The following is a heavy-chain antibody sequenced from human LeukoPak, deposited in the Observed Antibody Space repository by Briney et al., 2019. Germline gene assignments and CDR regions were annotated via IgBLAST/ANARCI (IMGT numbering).Heavy chain of an antibody. CDR2: IKQDGSEK. Sequence: GGSLRLSCAASGFTFSSYWMSWVRQAPGKGLEWVANIKQDGSEKYYVDSVKGRFTISRDNAKNSLYLQMNSLRAEDTAVYYCARDSFDPESGSSHYWGQGTLVTVSS. CDR3: ARDSFDPESGSSHY. V-gene: IGHV3-7*01. J-gene: IGHJ4*02. CDR1: GFTFSSYW. D-gene: IGHD3-10*01.